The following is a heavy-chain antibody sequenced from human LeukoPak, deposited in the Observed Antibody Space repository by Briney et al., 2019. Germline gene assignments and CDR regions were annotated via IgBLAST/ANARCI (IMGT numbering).Heavy chain of an antibody. CDR3: ARERRGSYYYYYYMDV. Sequence: ASVKGSCKASGYTFTGYYMHWVRQAPGQGLEWMGRINPNSGGTNYAQKFQGRVTMTRDTSISTAYMELSRLRSDDTAAYYCARERRGSYYYYYYMDVWGKGTTVTVSS. CDR1: GYTFTGYY. J-gene: IGHJ6*03. V-gene: IGHV1-2*06. CDR2: INPNSGGT. D-gene: IGHD1-26*01.